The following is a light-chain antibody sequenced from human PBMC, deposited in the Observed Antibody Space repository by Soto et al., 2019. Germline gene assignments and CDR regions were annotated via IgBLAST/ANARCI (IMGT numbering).Light chain of an antibody. CDR1: SSDIGDDNY. V-gene: IGLV2-14*01. Sequence: QSALTQPASVSGSPGPSITISCTGTSSDIGDDNYVSWYQQHPGKAPKLMVYEVSNRPSGVSNRFSGSKSGNTASLTISGLQAEDEADYYYTSYTSSSTNYVFGTGTKLTVL. CDR2: EVS. J-gene: IGLJ1*01. CDR3: TSYTSSSTNYV.